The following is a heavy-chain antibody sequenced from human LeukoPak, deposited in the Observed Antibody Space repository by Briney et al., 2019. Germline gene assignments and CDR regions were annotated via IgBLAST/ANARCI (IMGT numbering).Heavy chain of an antibody. V-gene: IGHV3-48*04. CDR2: ISSSSSTI. CDR3: TRESGYRTLRQRGFDS. J-gene: IGHJ4*02. D-gene: IGHD6-13*01. CDR1: GFTFSSYS. Sequence: GGSLRLSCAASGFTFSSYSMNWVRQAPGKGLEWVSYISSSSSTIYYADSVKGRFTISRDNAKNSLYLQMNSLRAEDTAVYYCTRESGYRTLRQRGFDSWGQGTLVTVSS.